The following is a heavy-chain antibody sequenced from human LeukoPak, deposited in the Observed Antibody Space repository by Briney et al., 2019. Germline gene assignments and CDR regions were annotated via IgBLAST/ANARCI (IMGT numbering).Heavy chain of an antibody. CDR3: ARDLLHGYSPPDL. V-gene: IGHV3-7*03. J-gene: IGHJ2*01. Sequence: GGSLRLSCGVSGFTFSSYWMSWVRQAPGKGLEWVANIKQDGNETYYVDSVKGRFTVSRDNAKNSLYLQMNSLRAEDTAVYYCARDLLHGYSPPDLWGRGTLVTVSS. CDR1: GFTFSSYW. D-gene: IGHD4-17*01. CDR2: IKQDGNET.